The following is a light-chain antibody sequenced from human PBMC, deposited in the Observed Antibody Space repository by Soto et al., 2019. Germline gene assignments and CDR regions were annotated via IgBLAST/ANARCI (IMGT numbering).Light chain of an antibody. V-gene: IGKV1-9*01. CDR2: AAS. CDR1: QAIGSY. CDR3: QQYYISWS. Sequence: DIQLTQSPSFLSASLGDRVTITCRASQAIGSYLAWYQQKPGKAPRLLIYAASTLQSGVPSRFSGSGSDTEFTLTISSLQPEDFATYSCQQYYISWSFGQGTKVDIK. J-gene: IGKJ1*01.